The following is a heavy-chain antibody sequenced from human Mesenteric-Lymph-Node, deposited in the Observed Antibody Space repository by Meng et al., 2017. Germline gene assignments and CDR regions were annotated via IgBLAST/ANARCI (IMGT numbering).Heavy chain of an antibody. CDR2: IYSGGST. CDR3: ARGNVPYYFDY. J-gene: IGHJ4*02. CDR1: GFTVSSNY. Sequence: GESLKTSCAASGFTVSSNYMSWVRQAPGKGLEWVSVIYSGGSTYYADSVKGRFTISRHNSKNTLYLQMNSLRAEDTAVYYCARGNVPYYFDYWGQGTLVTVSS. V-gene: IGHV3-53*04. D-gene: IGHD1-1*01.